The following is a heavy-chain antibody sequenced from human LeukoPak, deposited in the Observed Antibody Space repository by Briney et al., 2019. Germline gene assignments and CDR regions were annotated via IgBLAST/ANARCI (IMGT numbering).Heavy chain of an antibody. Sequence: KPSETLSLTCTVSGGSISDNDYSWDWIRQPPGKGLEWMGCIHYSGTTYSNPSLKSRISISVGTSKSQFSLKLRSVTAADTAVYYCARRYYFVSGSYYPFDFWGQGTLVTVSS. J-gene: IGHJ4*02. CDR3: ARRYYFVSGSYYPFDF. D-gene: IGHD3-10*01. CDR1: GGSISDNDYS. V-gene: IGHV4-39*01. CDR2: IHYSGTT.